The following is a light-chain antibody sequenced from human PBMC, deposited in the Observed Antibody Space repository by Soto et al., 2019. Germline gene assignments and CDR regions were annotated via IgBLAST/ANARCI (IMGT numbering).Light chain of an antibody. Sequence: EIVLTQSPATLSLSPGERATLSCSVSQSVTSFLAWYQQKPGQAPRLLIYDASNRATGIPARFSGSGSGTDCTLTISSLEPEDFAVYYCQQRSNWPLTFGGGTKVETK. CDR2: DAS. CDR3: QQRSNWPLT. V-gene: IGKV3-11*01. J-gene: IGKJ4*01. CDR1: QSVTSF.